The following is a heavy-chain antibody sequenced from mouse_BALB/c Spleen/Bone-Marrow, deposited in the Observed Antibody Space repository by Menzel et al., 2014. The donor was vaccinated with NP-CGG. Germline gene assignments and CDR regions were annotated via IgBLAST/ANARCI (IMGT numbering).Heavy chain of an antibody. D-gene: IGHD2-1*01. V-gene: IGHV1-7*01. Sequence: VKLVESGAELAKPGASVKMSCKASGYTFTSYWMHWVKQRPGQGLEWIGYINPSTGYTEYNQKFKDKATLTAVKSSSTAYMQLSSLTSEDSAVYYCASPYGNYDAMDYWGQGTSVTVSS. J-gene: IGHJ4*01. CDR2: INPSTGYT. CDR3: ASPYGNYDAMDY. CDR1: GYTFTSYW.